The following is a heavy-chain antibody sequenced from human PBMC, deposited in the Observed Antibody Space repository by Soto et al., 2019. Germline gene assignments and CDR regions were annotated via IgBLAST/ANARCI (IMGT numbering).Heavy chain of an antibody. J-gene: IGHJ4*02. CDR3: ARDGYCSGGSCYDY. Sequence: QVQLVQSGAEVKKPGSSVKVSCKASGGTFSSYTISWVRQAPGQGLEWMGRIIPILGIANYAQKFQGRVMITADKSTSTAYMELSSLRSEDTAVYYCARDGYCSGGSCYDYWGQGTLVTVSS. V-gene: IGHV1-69*08. CDR1: GGTFSSYT. D-gene: IGHD2-15*01. CDR2: IIPILGIA.